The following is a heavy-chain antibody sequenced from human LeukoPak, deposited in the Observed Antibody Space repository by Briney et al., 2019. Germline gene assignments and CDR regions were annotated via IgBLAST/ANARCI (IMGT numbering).Heavy chain of an antibody. J-gene: IGHJ6*02. V-gene: IGHV4-38-2*02. Sequence: SETLSLTCTVSGYSISSGYYWGWIRQPPGKGLERVGSIYHSGSTYYNPSLKSRVTISVDTSKNQFSLKLSSVTAADTAVYYCARVGDTAMTSYYYYYGMDVWGQGTTATVSS. D-gene: IGHD5-18*01. CDR3: ARVGDTAMTSYYYYYGMDV. CDR2: IYHSGST. CDR1: GYSISSGYY.